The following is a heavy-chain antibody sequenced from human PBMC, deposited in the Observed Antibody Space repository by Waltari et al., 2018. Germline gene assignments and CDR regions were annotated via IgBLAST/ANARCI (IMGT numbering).Heavy chain of an antibody. CDR1: GGTFSSYA. CDR3: ARAQLVGELSAQFDP. CDR2: INPIFVTA. Sequence: QVQLVQSGAEVKKPGSSVKVSCKASGGTFSSYAISWVRQAPGQGLEWMGGINPIFVTANGAQEVQCRVTITADESTRTAYMELSSLRSEDTAVYYCARAQLVGELSAQFDPWGQGTLVTVSS. J-gene: IGHJ5*02. V-gene: IGHV1-69*01. D-gene: IGHD3-10*01.